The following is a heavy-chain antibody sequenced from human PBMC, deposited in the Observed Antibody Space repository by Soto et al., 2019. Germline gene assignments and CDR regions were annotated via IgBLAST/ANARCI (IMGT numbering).Heavy chain of an antibody. Sequence: SETLSLTCAVYGGSFSGYYWSWIRQPPGKGLEWIGEINNSGSTNYNPSLKSRVTISVDTSKNQFSMKLSSVTAADTAVYYCARQVHLRYFDWLYSYGMDVWGQGTTVTVSS. V-gene: IGHV4-34*01. CDR2: INNSGST. CDR3: ARQVHLRYFDWLYSYGMDV. J-gene: IGHJ6*02. D-gene: IGHD3-9*01. CDR1: GGSFSGYY.